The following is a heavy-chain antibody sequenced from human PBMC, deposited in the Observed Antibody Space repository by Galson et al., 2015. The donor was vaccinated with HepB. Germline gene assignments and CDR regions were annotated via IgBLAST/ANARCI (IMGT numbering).Heavy chain of an antibody. J-gene: IGHJ4*02. D-gene: IGHD6-19*01. V-gene: IGHV6-1*01. CDR2: TYYRSKWYN. CDR3: ARGIAVAGTGFDY. CDR1: GDSVSSSSVA. Sequence: CAISGDSVSSSSVAWNWIRQSPSRGLEWLGRTYYRSKWYNDYDVSVKSRITINADTSKNQFSLQLNSVTAADTAVYYCARGIAVAGTGFDYWGQGTLVTVSS.